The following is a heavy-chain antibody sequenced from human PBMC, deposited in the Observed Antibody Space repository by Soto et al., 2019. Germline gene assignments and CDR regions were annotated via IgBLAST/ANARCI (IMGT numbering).Heavy chain of an antibody. CDR1: GFTFSSYW. D-gene: IGHD6-19*01. Sequence: GGSLRLSCASSGFTFSSYWMSWVRQAPGKGLEWVANIKQDGSEKYYVDSVKGRFTIPRDNAKNSLYLQMNSLRAEDTAVYYCAREHEIAVAGTGWFDPWGQGTLVTVSS. CDR2: IKQDGSEK. CDR3: AREHEIAVAGTGWFDP. J-gene: IGHJ5*02. V-gene: IGHV3-7*01.